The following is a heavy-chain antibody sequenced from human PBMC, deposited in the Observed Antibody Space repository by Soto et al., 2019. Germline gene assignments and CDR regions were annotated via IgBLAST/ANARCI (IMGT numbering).Heavy chain of an antibody. Sequence: SVKVSCKASGGTFSSYAISWVRQAPGQGLEWMGGIIPIFGTANYAQKFQGRVTITADESTSTAYMELSSLRSEDTAVYYCATKYYYGSGTYYYGMDVWGQGTTVTVSS. CDR3: ATKYYYGSGTYYYGMDV. V-gene: IGHV1-69*13. D-gene: IGHD3-10*01. J-gene: IGHJ6*02. CDR1: GGTFSSYA. CDR2: IIPIFGTA.